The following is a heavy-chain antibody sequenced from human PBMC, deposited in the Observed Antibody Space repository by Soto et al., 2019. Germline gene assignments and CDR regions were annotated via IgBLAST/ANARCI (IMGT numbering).Heavy chain of an antibody. V-gene: IGHV3-33*01. J-gene: IGHJ4*02. CDR2: IWYDGSNK. D-gene: IGHD3-3*01. CDR1: GFTFSSYC. Sequence: GGSLRLSCAASGFTFSSYCMHWVRQAPGKGLEWVADIWYDGSNKFYADFVKGRFTISRDNSKNTLYLQMNSLRAEDTAVYYCARDGGDYDFWNGYYFDYWGQGTLVTVSS. CDR3: ARDGGDYDFWNGYYFDY.